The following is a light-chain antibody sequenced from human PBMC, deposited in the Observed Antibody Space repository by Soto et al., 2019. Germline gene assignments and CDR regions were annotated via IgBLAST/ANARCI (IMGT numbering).Light chain of an antibody. CDR2: GAS. CDR1: QSHTRK. CDR3: QQYNSWPLT. Sequence: EIVMTQSPATLSVALGERVTHSCTASQSHTRKLAWYKQNPGQAPRLLIYGASTRAPGLPVRSSCSQSGTELTLTISALQSEDFGVYYCQQYNSWPLTLGGGTKVDIK. J-gene: IGKJ4*01. V-gene: IGKV3D-15*01.